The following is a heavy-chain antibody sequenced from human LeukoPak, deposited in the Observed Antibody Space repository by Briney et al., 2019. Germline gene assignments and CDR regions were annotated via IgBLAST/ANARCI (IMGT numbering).Heavy chain of an antibody. CDR1: GFTFSSYA. V-gene: IGHV3-30-3*01. CDR3: AKTYYDFWSGYYKGGFDY. D-gene: IGHD3-3*01. CDR2: ISYDGSNK. J-gene: IGHJ4*02. Sequence: GGSLRLSCAASGFTFSSYAMHWVRQAPGKGLEWVAVISYDGSNKYYADSVKGRFTISRDNSKNTLYLQMNSLRAEDTAVYYCAKTYYDFWSGYYKGGFDYWGQGTLVTVSS.